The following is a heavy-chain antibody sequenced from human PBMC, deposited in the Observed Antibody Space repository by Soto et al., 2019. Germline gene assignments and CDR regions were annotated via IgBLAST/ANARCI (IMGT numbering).Heavy chain of an antibody. Sequence: SETLSLTCTVSGGSISSYYWSWIRQPPGKGLEWIGYIYYSGSTNYNPSLKSRVTISVDTSKNQFSLKLSSVTAADTAVYYCAIAKLRASLIWFDPWGQGTLVTVSS. CDR2: IYYSGST. V-gene: IGHV4-59*08. CDR1: GGSISSYY. D-gene: IGHD4-17*01. J-gene: IGHJ5*02. CDR3: AIAKLRASLIWFDP.